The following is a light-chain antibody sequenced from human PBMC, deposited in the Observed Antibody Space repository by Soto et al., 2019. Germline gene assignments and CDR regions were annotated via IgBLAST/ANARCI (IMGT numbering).Light chain of an antibody. CDR1: SGHSSYT. Sequence: QPVLTQSPSASASLGASVKLTCTLSSGHSSYTIAWHQQQPQKGPRFLMNLNNDGSHTKGDGIPDRFSGSSSGAERYLTISSLQSEDEADYYCQTWGTGVVFGGGTKLTV. J-gene: IGLJ2*01. CDR3: QTWGTGVV. CDR2: LNNDGSH. V-gene: IGLV4-69*01.